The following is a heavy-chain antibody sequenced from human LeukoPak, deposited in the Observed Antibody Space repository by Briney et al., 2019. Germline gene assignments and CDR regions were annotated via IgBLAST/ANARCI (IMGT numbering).Heavy chain of an antibody. J-gene: IGHJ4*02. V-gene: IGHV4-34*01. D-gene: IGHD3-16*01. CDR3: ARGLWFDY. Sequence: KPSETLSLTCAVYGGSFSGYYWSLIRQPPGKGLEWIGEISHSGSTNYNPSLKSRVTISVDTSKNQFSLKLSSVTAADTAVYYCARGLWFDYWGQGTLVTVSS. CDR2: ISHSGST. CDR1: GGSFSGYY.